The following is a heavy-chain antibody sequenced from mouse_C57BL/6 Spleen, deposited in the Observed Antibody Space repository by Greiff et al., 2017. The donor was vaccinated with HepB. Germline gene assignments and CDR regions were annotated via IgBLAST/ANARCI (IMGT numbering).Heavy chain of an antibody. CDR1: GYTFTDYN. CDR2: INPNNGGT. CDR3: ARRGDYDGYALDY. Sequence: EVQLQQSGPELVKPGASVKIPCKASGYTFTDYNMDWVKQSHGKSLEWIGDINPNNGGTNYNQKFKGKATLTVDKSSSTAYMELRSLTAEDTAVYDCARRGDYDGYALDYWGQGTSVTVAS. D-gene: IGHD2-4*01. V-gene: IGHV1-18*01. J-gene: IGHJ4*01.